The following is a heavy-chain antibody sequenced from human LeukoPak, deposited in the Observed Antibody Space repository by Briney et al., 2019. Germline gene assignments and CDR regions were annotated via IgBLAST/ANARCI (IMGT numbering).Heavy chain of an antibody. V-gene: IGHV1-69*13. Sequence: GASVKVSCKASGGTFSSYAISWVRQAPGQGLEWMGGIIPIFGTANYAQKFQGRVTITADESTSTAYMELSSLRSEDTAVYYCARVGQVSSGSPGFDYWGQGTLVTVSS. CDR3: ARVGQVSSGSPGFDY. CDR1: GGTFSSYA. J-gene: IGHJ4*02. D-gene: IGHD1-26*01. CDR2: IIPIFGTA.